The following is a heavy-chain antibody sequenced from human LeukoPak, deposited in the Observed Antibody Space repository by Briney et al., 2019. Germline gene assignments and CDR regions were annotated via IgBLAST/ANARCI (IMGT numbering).Heavy chain of an antibody. CDR2: INSDGSST. D-gene: IGHD3-3*01. V-gene: IGHV3-74*01. CDR3: ARAVDKDYDFWSGHYFDY. J-gene: IGHJ4*02. CDR1: GVTFSSYW. Sequence: GGSLRLSCAASGVTFSSYWMHWVRHAPGKGLVWVSRINSDGSSTSYADSVKGRFTISRDNAKNALYLQMNSLRAEDTAVYYCARAVDKDYDFWSGHYFDYWGQGTLVTVSS.